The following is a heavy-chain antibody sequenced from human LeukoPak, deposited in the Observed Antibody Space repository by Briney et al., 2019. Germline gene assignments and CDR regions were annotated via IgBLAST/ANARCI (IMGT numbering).Heavy chain of an antibody. D-gene: IGHD3-10*01. Sequence: GGSLRLSCAASGFTFSSYAMSWVRQAPGKGLEWASAISGSGGSTYYADSVKGRFTISRDNSKNTLYLQMNSLRAEDTAVYYCAKDMGVWFGELLNFDYWGQGTLVTVSS. J-gene: IGHJ4*02. CDR3: AKDMGVWFGELLNFDY. V-gene: IGHV3-23*01. CDR2: ISGSGGST. CDR1: GFTFSSYA.